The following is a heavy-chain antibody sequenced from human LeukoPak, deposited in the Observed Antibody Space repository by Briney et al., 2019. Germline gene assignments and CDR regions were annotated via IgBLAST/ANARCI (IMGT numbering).Heavy chain of an antibody. CDR3: AKGMNFPYSSSWYDY. D-gene: IGHD6-13*01. J-gene: IGHJ4*02. CDR2: ISYDGSNK. Sequence: GGSLRLSCAASGFTFSSYGMHWVRQAPGKGLEWVAVISYDGSNKYYADSVKGRFTISRDNSKNTLYLQMNSLRAEDTAVYYCAKGMNFPYSSSWYDYWGQGTLVTVSS. CDR1: GFTFSSYG. V-gene: IGHV3-30*18.